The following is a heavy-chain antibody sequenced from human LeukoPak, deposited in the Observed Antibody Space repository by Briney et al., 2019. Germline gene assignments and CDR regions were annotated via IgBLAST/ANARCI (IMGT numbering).Heavy chain of an antibody. CDR3: ARGRFSSGWHFDY. V-gene: IGHV3-53*01. Sequence: PGGSLRLSCAASRFTVSSNYMSWVRQAPGKGLEWVSLIYSGGSTYYADSVKGRFTISRDNSKNTLYLQMNSLSADDTAVYYCARGRFSSGWHFDYWGQGTLVSVSS. CDR1: RFTVSSNY. CDR2: IYSGGST. J-gene: IGHJ4*02. D-gene: IGHD6-19*01.